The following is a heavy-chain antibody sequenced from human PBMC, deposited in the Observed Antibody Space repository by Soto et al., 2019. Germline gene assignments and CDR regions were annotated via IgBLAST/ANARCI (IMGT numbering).Heavy chain of an antibody. J-gene: IGHJ3*02. Sequence: QVQLVESGGGVVQPGRSLRLSCAASGFTFSHYGMHWVRQAPGKGLEWVALISYDGSNEHYADSVKGRFTISRDNSKYTLYLHMNSLTAEDTAVYYCAKISILGYCSGGSCYGDAFDIWGQGTMVTVSS. CDR1: GFTFSHYG. D-gene: IGHD2-15*01. CDR3: AKISILGYCSGGSCYGDAFDI. V-gene: IGHV3-30*18. CDR2: ISYDGSNE.